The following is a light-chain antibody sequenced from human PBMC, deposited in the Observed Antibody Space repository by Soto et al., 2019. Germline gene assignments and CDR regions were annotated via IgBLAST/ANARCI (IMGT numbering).Light chain of an antibody. CDR1: QSISSW. J-gene: IGKJ5*01. CDR2: KAS. CDR3: QQYGTPRSVT. V-gene: IGKV1-5*03. Sequence: DIQMTQSPSTLPASVGGRVTITCRASQSISSWLAWYQQKPGKAPKLLIFKASSLESGVPSRFSGSGFGTDFTLTISKVEPEDFAVYYCQQYGTPRSVTFGQGTRLEIK.